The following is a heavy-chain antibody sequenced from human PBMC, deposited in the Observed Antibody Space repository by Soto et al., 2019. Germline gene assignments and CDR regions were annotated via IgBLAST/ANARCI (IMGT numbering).Heavy chain of an antibody. D-gene: IGHD4-17*01. V-gene: IGHV1-3*01. CDR2: INAGNGNT. Sequence: GASVKVSCKASGYTFTSYAMHWVRQAPGQRLEWMGWINAGNGNTKYSQKFQGRVTITRDTSASTAYMELSSLRSEDTAVYYCARDGRRGDYASWFDPWGQGTLVTVS. CDR3: ARDGRRGDYASWFDP. J-gene: IGHJ5*02. CDR1: GYTFTSYA.